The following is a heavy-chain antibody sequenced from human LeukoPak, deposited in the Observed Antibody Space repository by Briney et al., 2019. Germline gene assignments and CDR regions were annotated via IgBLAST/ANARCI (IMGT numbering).Heavy chain of an antibody. Sequence: SRVTISVDTSKNQFSLKLSSVTAADTAVYYCARGSIVVVPAAPLLDWFDPWGQGTLVTVSS. D-gene: IGHD2-2*01. CDR3: ARGSIVVVPAAPLLDWFDP. J-gene: IGHJ5*02. V-gene: IGHV4-39*07.